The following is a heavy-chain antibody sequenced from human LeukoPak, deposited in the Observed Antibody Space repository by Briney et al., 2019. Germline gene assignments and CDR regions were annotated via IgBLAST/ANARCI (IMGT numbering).Heavy chain of an antibody. D-gene: IGHD3-10*01. CDR3: ARAYYYPSGSYYLHFDY. J-gene: IGHJ4*02. CDR1: GFTFSSYA. CDR2: ISYDGSNK. V-gene: IGHV3-30-3*01. Sequence: GGSLRLSCAASGFTFSSYAMHWVRQAPGKGLEWVAVISYDGSNKYYADSVKGRFTISRDNSKNTLYLQMNSLRAEDTAVYYCARAYYYPSGSYYLHFDYWGQGTLATVSS.